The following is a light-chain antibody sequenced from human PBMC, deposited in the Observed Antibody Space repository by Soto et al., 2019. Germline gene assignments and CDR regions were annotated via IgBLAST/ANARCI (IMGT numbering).Light chain of an antibody. CDR3: SSYTSSIFYV. CDR2: EVS. J-gene: IGLJ1*01. Sequence: QSVLTQPASVSGSPGQSITISCTGTSSDVGGYNYVSWYQQHPGKAPKLMIYEVSNRPSGVSNRFSGSKSGNTASLTISGLQAEDEADYYCSSYTSSIFYVFGTGTKVNVL. V-gene: IGLV2-14*01. CDR1: SSDVGGYNY.